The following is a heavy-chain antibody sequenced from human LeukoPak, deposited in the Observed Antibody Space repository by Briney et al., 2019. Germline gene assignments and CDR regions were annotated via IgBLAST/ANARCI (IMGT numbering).Heavy chain of an antibody. CDR2: ISGSGGST. V-gene: IGHV3-23*01. J-gene: IGHJ4*02. CDR1: GFTFSSYA. D-gene: IGHD2-15*01. Sequence: PGGSLRLSCAASGFTFSSYAMSWVRQAPGKGLEWVSAISGSGGSTYYADSVKGRFTISRDNSKNTLYLQMNSLRAEDTAVYYCAKLPCSGGSCYLDYWGQGTLVTVPS. CDR3: AKLPCSGGSCYLDY.